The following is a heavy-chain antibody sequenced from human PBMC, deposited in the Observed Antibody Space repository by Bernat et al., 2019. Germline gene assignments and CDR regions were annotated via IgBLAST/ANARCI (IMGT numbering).Heavy chain of an antibody. CDR1: GFTFSTYA. D-gene: IGHD2-2*01. Sequence: EVQLVESGGGLIQPGGSLRLSCAASGFTFSTYAMSWVRQAPGKGLEWVSTVSGSGGSTYYADSVKGRFTIYRDKSKNTLYLEMNNLRAEDTAVYYCAKAQTIGSARWSDYWGQGTLVTVSS. J-gene: IGHJ4*02. CDR2: VSGSGGST. V-gene: IGHV3-23*04. CDR3: AKAQTIGSARWSDY.